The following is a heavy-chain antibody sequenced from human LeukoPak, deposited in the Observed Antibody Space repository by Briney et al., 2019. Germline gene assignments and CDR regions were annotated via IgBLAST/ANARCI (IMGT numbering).Heavy chain of an antibody. CDR2: FDPEDGET. Sequence: ASVKVSCKVSGYTLTELSMHWVRQAPGKGLEWMGGFDPEDGETIYAQKFQGRVTMTEDTSTDTAYMELSSLRSEDTAVYYCARGISITIFGVVRTGYGMDVWGQGTTVTVSS. V-gene: IGHV1-24*01. CDR3: ARGISITIFGVVRTGYGMDV. CDR1: GYTLTELS. J-gene: IGHJ6*02. D-gene: IGHD3-3*01.